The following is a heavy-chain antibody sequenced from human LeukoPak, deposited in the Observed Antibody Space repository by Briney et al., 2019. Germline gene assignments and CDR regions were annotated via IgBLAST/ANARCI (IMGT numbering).Heavy chain of an antibody. D-gene: IGHD6-13*01. V-gene: IGHV3-23*01. CDR3: AKDLISRFPLAAAGSPFDY. CDR2: ISGSGGST. J-gene: IGHJ4*02. CDR1: GFTFSSYA. Sequence: GGSLRLSCAASGFTFSSYAMSWVRQAPGKGLEWVSAISGSGGSTYYADSVKGRFTTSRDNSKNTLYLQMNSLRAEDTAVYYCAKDLISRFPLAAAGSPFDYWGQGTLVTVSS.